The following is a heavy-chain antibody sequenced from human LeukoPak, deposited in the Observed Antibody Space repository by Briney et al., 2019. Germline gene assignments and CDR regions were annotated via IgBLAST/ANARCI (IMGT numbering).Heavy chain of an antibody. CDR2: ISAYNGNT. CDR1: GYTFTSYG. Sequence: GASVKVPCKASGYTFTSYGISWVRQAPGQGLEWMGWISAYNGNTNYAQKLQGRVTMTTDTSTSTAYMELRSLRSDDTAVYYCARATFRLRFLEWLLWPFDYWGQGTLVTVSS. D-gene: IGHD3-3*01. J-gene: IGHJ4*02. V-gene: IGHV1-18*01. CDR3: ARATFRLRFLEWLLWPFDY.